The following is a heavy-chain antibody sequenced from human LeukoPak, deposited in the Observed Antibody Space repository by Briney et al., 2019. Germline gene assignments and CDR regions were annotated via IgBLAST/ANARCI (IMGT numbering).Heavy chain of an antibody. CDR2: TYYRSKWYT. CDR3: ARVYSSWPPSLSVTHYFDS. CDR1: GDSVSSNSAA. D-gene: IGHD6-13*01. Sequence: SQTLSLTCAISGDSVSSNSAAWNWIRQSPSRGLEWLGRTYYRSKWYTDFAVSVKSRITINPDTSKNQFSLQLSSVTPEDTAIYYCARVYSSWPPSLSVTHYFDSWGQGALVTVSS. J-gene: IGHJ4*01. V-gene: IGHV6-1*01.